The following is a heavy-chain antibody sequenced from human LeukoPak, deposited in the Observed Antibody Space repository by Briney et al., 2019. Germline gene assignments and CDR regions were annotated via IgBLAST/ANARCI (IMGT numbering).Heavy chain of an antibody. J-gene: IGHJ6*03. D-gene: IGHD4-11*01. CDR3: ARGGISNYRYYYYYYMDV. CDR2: INPNSGGT. V-gene: IGHV1-2*02. Sequence: ASVKVSCKASGYTFTGYYMHWVRQAPGQGLEWMGWINPNSGGTNYAQKFQGRVTMTRDTSISTAYMELSRLRSDDTAVYYCARGGISNYRYYYYYYMDVWGKGTTVTVSS. CDR1: GYTFTGYY.